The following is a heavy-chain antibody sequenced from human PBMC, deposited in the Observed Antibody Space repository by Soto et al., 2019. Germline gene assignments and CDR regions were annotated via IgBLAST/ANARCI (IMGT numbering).Heavy chain of an antibody. D-gene: IGHD2-15*01. CDR3: ATTPIYCSGGSCSLDY. J-gene: IGHJ4*02. Sequence: QVQLVQSGAEVKKPGSSVKVSCKASGGTFSSYTISWVRQAPGQGLEWMGRIIPILGIANYAQKFQGRVTITXXKXTXTAYMELSSLRSEDTAVYYCATTPIYCSGGSCSLDYWGQGTLVTVSS. CDR1: GGTFSSYT. V-gene: IGHV1-69*02. CDR2: IIPILGIA.